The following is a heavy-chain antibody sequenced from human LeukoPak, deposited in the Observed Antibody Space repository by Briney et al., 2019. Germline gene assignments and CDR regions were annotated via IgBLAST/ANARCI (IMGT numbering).Heavy chain of an antibody. CDR1: GFTFSSYS. CDR2: ISSSSSYI. Sequence: PGGSLRLSCAASGFTFSSYSMNWVRQAPGKGLEWVSSISSSSSYIYYADSLKGRFTISRDNAKNSLYLQMNSLRAEDTAVYYCARDKLYSSSYYFDYWGQGTLVTVSS. J-gene: IGHJ4*02. V-gene: IGHV3-21*01. D-gene: IGHD6-6*01. CDR3: ARDKLYSSSYYFDY.